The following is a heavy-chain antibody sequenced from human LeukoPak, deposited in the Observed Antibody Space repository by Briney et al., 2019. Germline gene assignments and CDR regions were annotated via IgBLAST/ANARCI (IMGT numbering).Heavy chain of an antibody. D-gene: IGHD3-3*01. J-gene: IGHJ3*02. CDR3: ARVTYDFWSGYPGAFDI. Sequence: SETLSLTCTVSGVSMSSGSYYWGWIRQPPGKGLEWIGYIYYSGSTNYNPSLKSRVTISVDTSKNQFSLKLSSVTAADTAVYYCARVTYDFWSGYPGAFDIWGQGTMVTVSS. CDR1: GVSMSSGSYY. CDR2: IYYSGST. V-gene: IGHV4-61*01.